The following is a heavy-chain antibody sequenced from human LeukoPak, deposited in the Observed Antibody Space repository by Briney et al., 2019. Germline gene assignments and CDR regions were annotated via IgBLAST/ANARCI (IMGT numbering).Heavy chain of an antibody. CDR1: GFTFSSYE. V-gene: IGHV3-48*03. D-gene: IGHD3-10*01. CDR3: ARGVLLPDY. J-gene: IGHJ4*02. CDR2: ISSSGSTT. Sequence: GGSLRLSCAASGFTFSSYEMHWVRQAPGKGLEWVSYISSSGSTTYYADSVKGRFTISRDDAKNSLYLQMNSLRAEDTAVYYCARGVLLPDYWGQGTLVTVSS.